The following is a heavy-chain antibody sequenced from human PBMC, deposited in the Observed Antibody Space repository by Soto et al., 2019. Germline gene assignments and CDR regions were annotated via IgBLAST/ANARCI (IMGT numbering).Heavy chain of an antibody. CDR3: ARDLTGGDYEDGFDI. CDR2: IYRDDTT. CDR1: GFTVSGSY. Sequence: EVQLVETGGGLIQPGGSLRLSCAASGFTVSGSYMSWVRQAPGKGLEWVSVIYRDDTTYYADSVKGRFTISRDNSKNTLYLQMNSLRAEDTAVYYCARDLTGGDYEDGFDIWGQGAMVSVSS. J-gene: IGHJ3*02. D-gene: IGHD4-17*01. V-gene: IGHV3-53*02.